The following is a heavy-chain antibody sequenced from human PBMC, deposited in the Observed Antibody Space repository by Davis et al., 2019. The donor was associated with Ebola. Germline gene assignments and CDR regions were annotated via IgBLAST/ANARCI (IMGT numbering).Heavy chain of an antibody. CDR1: GFTFSSYS. Sequence: PGGSLRLSCAASGFTFSSYSMNWVRQAPGKGLEWVSSISSSSSYIYYADSVKGRFTISRDNAKNSLYLQMNSLRAEDTAVYYCARGTLSGYCSGGSCRDAFDIWGQGTMVTVSS. D-gene: IGHD2-15*01. J-gene: IGHJ3*02. CDR3: ARGTLSGYCSGGSCRDAFDI. CDR2: ISSSSSYI. V-gene: IGHV3-21*01.